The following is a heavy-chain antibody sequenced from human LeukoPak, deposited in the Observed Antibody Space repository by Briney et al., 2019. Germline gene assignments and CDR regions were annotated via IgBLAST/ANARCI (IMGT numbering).Heavy chain of an antibody. CDR2: IWYDGSNE. CDR3: ARDGDAYIVVVPAATYYFDY. D-gene: IGHD2-2*01. CDR1: GFTFSSYG. J-gene: IGHJ4*02. Sequence: GGSLRLSCAASGFTFSSYGMHWVRQAPGKGLEWVADIWYDGSNEYYADSVKGRFTISRDNSKNPLYLQMNSLRAEDTAVYYCARDGDAYIVVVPAATYYFDYWGQGTLVTVSS. V-gene: IGHV3-33*01.